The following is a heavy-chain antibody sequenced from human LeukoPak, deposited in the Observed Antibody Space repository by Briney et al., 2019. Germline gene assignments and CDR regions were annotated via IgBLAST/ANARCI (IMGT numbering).Heavy chain of an antibody. CDR2: LLYDGNTK. D-gene: IGHD3-10*01. CDR3: ARVVPPLYYFDY. Sequence: GGSLRLSCAASGFSLSNYGMHWVRQAPGKGLEWVAALLYDGNTKHYADSVKGRFTISRDISKNTFYLQMNSLTAEDTAVYYCARVVPPLYYFDYWGQGTLVTVSS. V-gene: IGHV3-33*01. CDR1: GFSLSNYG. J-gene: IGHJ4*02.